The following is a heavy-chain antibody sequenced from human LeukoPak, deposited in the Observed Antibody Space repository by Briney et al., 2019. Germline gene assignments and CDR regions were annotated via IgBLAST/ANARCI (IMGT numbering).Heavy chain of an antibody. V-gene: IGHV3-48*03. J-gene: IGHJ4*02. Sequence: GGSLRLSCAASGFTFNSYEMNWVRQAPGKGLEWLSWIGFSDRAVYYADSVKGRFTISRDDAENSLYLQMNSLSVDDTAVYYCARVSTSSGGDCSIDYWGQGTLVTVSS. CDR1: GFTFNSYE. D-gene: IGHD2-21*02. CDR3: ARVSTSSGGDCSIDY. CDR2: IGFSDRAV.